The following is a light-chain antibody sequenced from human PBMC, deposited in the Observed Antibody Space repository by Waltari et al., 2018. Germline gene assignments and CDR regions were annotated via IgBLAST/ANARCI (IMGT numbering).Light chain of an antibody. J-gene: IGKJ4*01. CDR3: QQYNDWPPT. CDR1: QRFGSN. Sequence: MTQSPATLSVSVGERATLSCRASQRFGSNLAWYQLKPGQAPRLLLSGASTRATGIPARFSGSGSGTEFTLTISSLQSEDFAVYYCQQYNDWPPTFGGGTKVEIK. CDR2: GAS. V-gene: IGKV3-15*01.